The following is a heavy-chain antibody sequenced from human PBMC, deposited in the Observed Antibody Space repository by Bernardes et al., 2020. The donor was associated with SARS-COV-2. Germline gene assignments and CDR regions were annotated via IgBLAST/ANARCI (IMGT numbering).Heavy chain of an antibody. CDR2: IWYDGTNE. D-gene: IGHD3-3*01. Sequence: GGSLRLSCAASGFTLSSYGMHWVRQAPGKGLEWVAVIWYDGTNEYYADSVKGRFTISRDNSKNTLYLQMNSLRVEDTAVYYCARDYDFWGGYYPFDHWGPGTLVTV. CDR1: GFTLSSYG. J-gene: IGHJ4*02. CDR3: ARDYDFWGGYYPFDH. V-gene: IGHV3-33*01.